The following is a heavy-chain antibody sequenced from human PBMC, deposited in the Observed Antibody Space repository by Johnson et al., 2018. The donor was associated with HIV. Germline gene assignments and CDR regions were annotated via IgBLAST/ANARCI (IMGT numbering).Heavy chain of an antibody. D-gene: IGHD3-22*01. CDR3: AKETRDSRSAFDI. CDR2: ISSSGSTI. CDR1: GFTFRDYY. V-gene: IGHV3-11*04. Sequence: QVQLVESGGGLVKPGGSLRLSCAASGFTFRDYYMNWMRQAPGKGLEWVSHISSSGSTIYYADSVKGRFTISRDNAKKSLYLQMNSLRGEDTAVYYCAKETRDSRSAFDIWGQGTMVTVSS. J-gene: IGHJ3*02.